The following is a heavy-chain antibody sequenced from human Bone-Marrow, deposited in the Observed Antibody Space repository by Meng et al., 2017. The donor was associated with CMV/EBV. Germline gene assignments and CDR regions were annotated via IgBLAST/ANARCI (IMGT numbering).Heavy chain of an antibody. D-gene: IGHD1-26*01. CDR2: ISYDGSNK. CDR1: GFTFSSYA. J-gene: IGHJ4*02. V-gene: IGHV3-30-3*01. CDR3: ARQMGWELGYFDY. Sequence: GESLKISCAASGFTFSSYAMHWVRQAPGKGLEWVAVISYDGSNKYYADSVKGRFTISRDNSKNTLYLQMNSLRAEDTAVYYCARQMGWELGYFDYWGQGTLVTFSS.